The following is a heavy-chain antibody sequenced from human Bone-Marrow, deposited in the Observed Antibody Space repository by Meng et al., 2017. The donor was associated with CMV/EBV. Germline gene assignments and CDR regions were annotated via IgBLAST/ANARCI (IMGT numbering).Heavy chain of an antibody. Sequence: SVKVSCKTSGYIFTNYGISWVRQAPGQGLEWMGGIIPIFGTANYAQKFQGRVTITTDESTSTAYMELSSLRSEDTAVYYCARVEYCSSTRCGYYFDYWGQGTLVTVSS. CDR3: ARVEYCSSTRCGYYFDY. D-gene: IGHD2-2*01. V-gene: IGHV1-69*05. CDR2: IIPIFGTA. J-gene: IGHJ4*02. CDR1: GYIFTNYG.